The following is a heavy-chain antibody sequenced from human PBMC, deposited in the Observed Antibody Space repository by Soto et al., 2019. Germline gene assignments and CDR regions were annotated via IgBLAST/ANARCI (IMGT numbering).Heavy chain of an antibody. J-gene: IGHJ4*02. V-gene: IGHV4-31*03. Sequence: SETLSLTCTVSGGSISSGGYYWSWIRQHPGKGLEWIGYIYYSGSTYYNPSLKSRVTISVDTSKNQFSLKLSSVTAADTAVYYCARGHGRGVATIDYWGQGALVTVSS. CDR2: IYYSGST. CDR3: ARGHGRGVATIDY. D-gene: IGHD5-12*01. CDR1: GGSISSGGYY.